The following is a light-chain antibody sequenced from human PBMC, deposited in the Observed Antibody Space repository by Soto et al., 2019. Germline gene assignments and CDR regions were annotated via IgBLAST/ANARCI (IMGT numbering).Light chain of an antibody. CDR1: QDISNY. V-gene: IGKV1-33*01. Sequence: DIQMTQSPSSLSASVGDRVTITCQASQDISNYLNWYQQKPGKAPKLLIDDASNLETGVPSRFSGSGSATDFTFTISSLQPEDIATYYSQQYDNLPLTLGGGTKVEI. CDR2: DAS. J-gene: IGKJ4*01. CDR3: QQYDNLPLT.